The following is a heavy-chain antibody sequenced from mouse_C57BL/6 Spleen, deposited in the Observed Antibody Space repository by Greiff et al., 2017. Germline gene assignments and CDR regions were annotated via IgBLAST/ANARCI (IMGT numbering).Heavy chain of an antibody. Sequence: EVQLQESGPGLVKPSQSLSLTCSVTGYSITSGYYWNWIRQFPGNKLEWMGYISYDGSNNYNPSLKNRISITRDTSKNQFFLKLNSVTTEDTATYYCARDQDLYDGYYGYAMDYWGQGTSVTVSS. CDR2: ISYDGSN. J-gene: IGHJ4*01. D-gene: IGHD2-3*01. CDR1: GYSITSGYY. CDR3: ARDQDLYDGYYGYAMDY. V-gene: IGHV3-6*01.